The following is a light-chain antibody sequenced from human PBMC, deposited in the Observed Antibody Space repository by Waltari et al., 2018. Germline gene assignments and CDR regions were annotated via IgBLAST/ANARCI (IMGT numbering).Light chain of an antibody. Sequence: EIVLTQSPGTLSLSPGERATLSCRASQSVSRAVVWYQQKPGQAPRLLIYGAYTRAAGVPDRFSGSGSGTDFSLTISRLDPEDFAVYYCQHNVKLPVTFGQGTKVEI. CDR2: GAY. V-gene: IGKV3-20*01. J-gene: IGKJ1*01. CDR1: QSVSRAV. CDR3: QHNVKLPVT.